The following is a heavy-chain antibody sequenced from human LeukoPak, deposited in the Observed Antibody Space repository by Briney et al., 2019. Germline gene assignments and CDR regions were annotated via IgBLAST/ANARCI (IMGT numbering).Heavy chain of an antibody. CDR2: IWYDGSNK. V-gene: IGHV3-33*06. D-gene: IGHD3-10*01. CDR1: GFTFSSYG. CDR3: AKDVLLWFGDDAFDI. J-gene: IGHJ3*02. Sequence: GRSLRLSCAASGFTFSSYGMHWVRQAPGKGLEWVAVIWYDGSNKYYADSVKGRFTISRDNSKNTLYLQMNSLRAEDTAVYYCAKDVLLWFGDDAFDIWGQGTMVTVSS.